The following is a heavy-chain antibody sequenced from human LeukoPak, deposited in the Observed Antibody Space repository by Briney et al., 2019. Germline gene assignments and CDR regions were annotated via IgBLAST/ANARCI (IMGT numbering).Heavy chain of an antibody. CDR3: TTDEYYDFWSGSPLDY. D-gene: IGHD3-3*01. J-gene: IGHJ4*02. CDR1: GFTFSNAW. CDR2: IKSKTDGGTT. V-gene: IGHV3-15*01. Sequence: GGSLRLSCAASGFTFSNAWMSWGRQAPGKGLEWVGRIKSKTDGGTTDYAAPVKGRFTISRDDSKNTLYLQMNSLKTGDTAVYYCTTDEYYDFWSGSPLDYWGQGTLVTVSS.